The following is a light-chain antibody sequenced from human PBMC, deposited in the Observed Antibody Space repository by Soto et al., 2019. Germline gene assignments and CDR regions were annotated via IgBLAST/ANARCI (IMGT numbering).Light chain of an antibody. CDR3: QQDNSYPLT. CDR2: KAS. J-gene: IGKJ4*01. CDR1: QSISSW. Sequence: DIQMTQSPSTLSASVGDRVTITCRASQSISSWLAWYQQKPGKAPKLLIYKASSLESGVPSRFSGSGSGTEFTLTISSLQPDDFATYYCQQDNSYPLTFGGGTKWIS. V-gene: IGKV1-5*03.